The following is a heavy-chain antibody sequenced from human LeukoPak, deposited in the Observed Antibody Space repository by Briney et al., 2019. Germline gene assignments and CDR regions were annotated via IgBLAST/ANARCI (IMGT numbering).Heavy chain of an antibody. V-gene: IGHV3-11*04. J-gene: IGHJ4*02. Sequence: GGSLRLSCAASGFNFSDYYMNWIRQAPGKGLEWVSYITSSGNTIYYANSVKGRFTISRDNAKNSLYLQMNSLRAEDTAVYYCARGSPGYWGQGTLVTVSS. CDR1: GFNFSDYY. CDR2: ITSSGNTI. CDR3: ARGSPGY.